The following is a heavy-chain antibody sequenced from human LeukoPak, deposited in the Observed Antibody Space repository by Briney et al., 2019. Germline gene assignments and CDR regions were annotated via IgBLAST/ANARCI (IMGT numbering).Heavy chain of an antibody. V-gene: IGHV4-59*08. CDR2: IYYTGTT. Sequence: PSETLSLTCTVSGGSITNSYWSWIRQPPGKGLEWIGYIYYTGTTNYNPSLKSRVIISIDTSKNQFSLKLSSVTAADTAVYYCARHRADSSGSYFDYWGQGTLVTVSS. CDR3: ARHRADSSGSYFDY. D-gene: IGHD3-22*01. J-gene: IGHJ4*02. CDR1: GGSITNSY.